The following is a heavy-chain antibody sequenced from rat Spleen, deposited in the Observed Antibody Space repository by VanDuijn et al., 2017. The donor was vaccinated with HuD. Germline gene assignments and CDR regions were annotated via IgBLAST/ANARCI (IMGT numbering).Heavy chain of an antibody. J-gene: IGHJ2*01. V-gene: IGHV2S12*01. Sequence: QVQLKESGPGLVQPSQTLSLTCTVSGFSLTNNHISWVRQPPGKGLEWIAAISSGGNGYYNSPLKSRLSISRDTSKSQVFLKMNSLQSEDTTTYYCARSAKYYYDGSYYYVHFDYWGQGVMVTVSS. D-gene: IGHD1-12*02. CDR3: ARSAKYYYDGSYYYVHFDY. CDR1: GFSLTNNH. CDR2: ISSGGNG.